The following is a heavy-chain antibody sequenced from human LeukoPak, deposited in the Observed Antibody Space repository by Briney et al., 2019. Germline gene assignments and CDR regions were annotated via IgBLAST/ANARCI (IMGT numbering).Heavy chain of an antibody. J-gene: IGHJ4*02. V-gene: IGHV1-2*06. CDR1: GYTFTGYY. D-gene: IGHD4-23*01. Sequence: ASVKVSCKASGYTFTGYYMHWVRQAPGQGLEWMGRINPNSGGTNYAQKFQGRVTMTRDTSISTAYMELSRLRSDDTAVYYCARAHANRYGGNSGFDYWGQGTLVTVSS. CDR3: ARAHANRYGGNSGFDY. CDR2: INPNSGGT.